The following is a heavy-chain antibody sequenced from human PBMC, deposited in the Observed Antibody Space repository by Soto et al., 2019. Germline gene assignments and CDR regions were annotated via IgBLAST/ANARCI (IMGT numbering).Heavy chain of an antibody. CDR2: IYPGDSDS. J-gene: IGHJ6*02. CDR1: GYSFASYW. CDR3: ARPRSGSYRLDYYGMDV. V-gene: IGHV5-51*01. D-gene: IGHD3-10*01. Sequence: GESLKISCKGSGYSFASYWIAWVRQMPGKGLEWMGIIYPGDSDSRYSPSFQGQVTISADKSISTAYLQWNSLKASDTAIYYCARPRSGSYRLDYYGMDVWGQGTTVTVSS.